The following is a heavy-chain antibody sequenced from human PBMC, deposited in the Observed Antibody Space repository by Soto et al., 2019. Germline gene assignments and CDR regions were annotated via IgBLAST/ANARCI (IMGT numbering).Heavy chain of an antibody. Sequence: PSETLSLTCAIYNGSFNVYYWTWIRQSPGKGLEWIGEINHSGSTNYNPSLKSRVTMSVDTSKNQFSLKLNSVTAADTAMYYCARDSTRRGACDIWGQGTMVTVSS. D-gene: IGHD2-2*01. J-gene: IGHJ3*02. CDR1: NGSFNVYY. CDR2: INHSGST. V-gene: IGHV4-34*01. CDR3: ARDSTRRGACDI.